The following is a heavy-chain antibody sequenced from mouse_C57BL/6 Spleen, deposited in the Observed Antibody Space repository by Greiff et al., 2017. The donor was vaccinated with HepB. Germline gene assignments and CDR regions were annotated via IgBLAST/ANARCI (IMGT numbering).Heavy chain of an antibody. J-gene: IGHJ2*01. CDR1: GYAFSSSW. CDR3: ARDTTVVAIDY. CDR2: IYPGDGDT. D-gene: IGHD1-1*01. Sequence: QVQLKQSGPELVKPGASVKISCKASGYAFSSSWMNWVKQRPGKGLEWIGRIYPGDGDTNYTGKFKGKATLTADKSSSTAYMQLRSLTSEDSAVYFCARDTTVVAIDYWGQGTTLTVSS. V-gene: IGHV1-82*01.